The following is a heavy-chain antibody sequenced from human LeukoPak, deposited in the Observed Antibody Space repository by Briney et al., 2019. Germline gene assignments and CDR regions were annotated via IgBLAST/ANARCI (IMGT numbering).Heavy chain of an antibody. CDR2: IYYSGST. CDR1: GGSISSYS. V-gene: IGHV4-59*01. Sequence: PSETLSLTCTVSGGSISSYSWSWIRQPPGKGLEWIGYIYYSGSTNYNPSLKSRVTISEDTSKNQFSLKLSSVTAADTAVYYCARDRLQLQSWGQRTLVTVSS. D-gene: IGHD1-1*01. CDR3: ARDRLQLQS. J-gene: IGHJ5*02.